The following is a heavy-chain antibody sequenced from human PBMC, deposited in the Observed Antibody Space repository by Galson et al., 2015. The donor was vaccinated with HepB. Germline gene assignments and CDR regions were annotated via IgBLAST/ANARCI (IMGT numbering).Heavy chain of an antibody. CDR3: ASHYYDSSGAPFQH. V-gene: IGHV3-21*01. CDR2: ISSSSSYI. CDR1: GFTFSSYS. Sequence: SLRLSCAASGFTFSSYSMNWVRQAPGKGLEWVSSISSSSSYIYYADSVKGQFTISRDNAKNSLYLQMHSLRAEDTAVYYCASHYYDSSGAPFQHWGQGTLVTVSS. J-gene: IGHJ1*01. D-gene: IGHD3-22*01.